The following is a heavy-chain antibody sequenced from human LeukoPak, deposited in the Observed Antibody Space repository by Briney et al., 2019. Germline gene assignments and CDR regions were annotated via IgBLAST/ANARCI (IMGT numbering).Heavy chain of an antibody. CDR2: ISENGGRT. Sequence: GGSLRLSCAASGFTFRRYAMSWVRQAPGKGLEWISVISENGGRTYYADSVKGRFIISTDNSKNTLYLQMNSLRAEDTAVYYCAKDLSLRSSDWYPGFDSWGQGTLVIVSS. CDR1: GFTFRRYA. D-gene: IGHD6-19*01. J-gene: IGHJ4*02. CDR3: AKDLSLRSSDWYPGFDS. V-gene: IGHV3-23*01.